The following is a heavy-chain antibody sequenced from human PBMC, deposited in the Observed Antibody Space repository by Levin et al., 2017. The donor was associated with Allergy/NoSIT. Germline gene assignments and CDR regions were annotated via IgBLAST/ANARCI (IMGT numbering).Heavy chain of an antibody. CDR2: ISGSGGST. J-gene: IGHJ4*02. Sequence: SGGSLRLSCAASGFTFSSYAMSWVRQAPGKGLEWVSAISGSGGSTYYADSVKGRFTISRDNSKNTLYLQMNSLRAEDTAVYYCAKDSGAYCGGDCYTDYWGQGTLVTVSS. D-gene: IGHD2-21*02. CDR1: GFTFSSYA. V-gene: IGHV3-23*01. CDR3: AKDSGAYCGGDCYTDY.